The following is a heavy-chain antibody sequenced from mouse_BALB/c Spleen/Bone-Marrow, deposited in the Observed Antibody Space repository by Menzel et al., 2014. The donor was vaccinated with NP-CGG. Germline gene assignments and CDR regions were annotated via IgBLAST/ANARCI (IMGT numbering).Heavy chain of an antibody. CDR1: GDSITSGY. CDR2: ISYSGST. D-gene: IGHD1-1*02. CDR3: ARGRAMGFAY. J-gene: IGHJ3*01. V-gene: IGHV3-8*02. Sequence: EVKVVESGPSLVKPSQTLSLTCSVTGDSITSGYWNWIRKFPGNKLEYMGYISYSGSTYYNPSLKSRISITRDTSKNQYYLQLNSVTTEDTATYYCARGRAMGFAYRGQGTLVTVAA.